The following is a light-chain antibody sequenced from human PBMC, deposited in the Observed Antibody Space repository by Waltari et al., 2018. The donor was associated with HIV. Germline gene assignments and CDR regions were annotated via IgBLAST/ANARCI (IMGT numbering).Light chain of an antibody. Sequence: QSVLTQPPSASGTPGQRVTISCSGSSSNIGTHIVSWYQHLPPTAPKLLIYNNNRRPAGVPDRFSGSKSGTSASLAISGLQSEDEADYYCATWDVSLNGYVLFGGGTKVTVL. J-gene: IGLJ2*01. CDR1: SSNIGTHI. CDR2: NNN. CDR3: ATWDVSLNGYVL. V-gene: IGLV1-44*01.